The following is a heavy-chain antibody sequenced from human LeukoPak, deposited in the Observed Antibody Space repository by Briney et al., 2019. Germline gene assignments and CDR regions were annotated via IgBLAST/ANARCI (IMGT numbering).Heavy chain of an antibody. J-gene: IGHJ6*02. D-gene: IGHD3-10*01. CDR2: IYYSGST. Sequence: SETLSLTCTVSGGSLGIGGYYWSWIRQHRVKGLEWFGLIYYSGSTHYNPSLNSRVTISVDTSKNQFSLKLSSVSAADTAVYYCARHSMVRGVNYYYGMDVWGQGTTVTVSS. CDR1: GGSLGIGGYY. CDR3: ARHSMVRGVNYYYGMDV. V-gene: IGHV4-61*08.